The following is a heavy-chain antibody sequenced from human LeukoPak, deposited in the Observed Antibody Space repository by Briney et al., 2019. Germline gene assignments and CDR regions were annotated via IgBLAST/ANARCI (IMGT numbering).Heavy chain of an antibody. J-gene: IGHJ4*02. CDR2: INHSGST. CDR3: ARGTHDTQNKPVGATDFDY. D-gene: IGHD1-26*01. Sequence: GSLRLSCAASGFTFSSYSMNWVRQPPGKGLEWIGEINHSGSTNYNPSLKSRVTISVDTSKNQFSLKLSSVTAADTAVYYCARGTHDTQNKPVGATDFDYWGQGTLVTVSS. V-gene: IGHV4-34*01. CDR1: GFTFSSYS.